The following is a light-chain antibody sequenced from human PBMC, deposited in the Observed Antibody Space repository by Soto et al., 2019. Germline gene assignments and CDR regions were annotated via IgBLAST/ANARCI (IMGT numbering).Light chain of an antibody. V-gene: IGLV1-51*01. Sequence: QSVLTQPPSVSAAPGQKVTISCSRSSSNIGNNFVSWYQHLPGTAPKLLIYDNNKRPSGIPDRFSGTKSGTSATLGITGLQTGDEAHYYCATWDSSLIAGVFGGGTQLTVL. CDR2: DNN. CDR1: SSNIGNNF. CDR3: ATWDSSLIAGV. J-gene: IGLJ2*01.